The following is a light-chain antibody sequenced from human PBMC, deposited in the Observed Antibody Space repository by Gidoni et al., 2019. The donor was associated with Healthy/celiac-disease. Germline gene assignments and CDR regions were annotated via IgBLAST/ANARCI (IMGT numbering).Light chain of an antibody. Sequence: DIQLTQTPSSLSASVGARVTITCRTRQSISSYLNWYQQKPGKAPKLLIYAASSLQSGVPSRFSGSGSGTDFTLTLSSLQPEDFATYFCQQSYSSPVAFGQGTKVEIK. CDR2: AAS. J-gene: IGKJ1*01. V-gene: IGKV1-39*01. CDR1: QSISSY. CDR3: QQSYSSPVA.